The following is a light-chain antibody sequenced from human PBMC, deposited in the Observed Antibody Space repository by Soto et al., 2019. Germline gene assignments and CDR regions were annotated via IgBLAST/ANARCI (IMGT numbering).Light chain of an antibody. V-gene: IGKV3D-15*01. CDR2: DAS. Sequence: DIVVTQSPDTLSLSPGYRSTLSCRASQSVDNDLAWYQQKPGQPPRLLIYDASTRATGIPARFSGSQSGTEFTLTISSLLSEDFAVYSCQQYNNWPLTFGGGTKGDIK. CDR1: QSVDND. J-gene: IGKJ4*01. CDR3: QQYNNWPLT.